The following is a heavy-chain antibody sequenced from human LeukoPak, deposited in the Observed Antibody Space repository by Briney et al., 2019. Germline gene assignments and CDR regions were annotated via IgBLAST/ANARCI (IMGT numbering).Heavy chain of an antibody. V-gene: IGHV4-59*01. J-gene: IGHJ4*02. D-gene: IGHD6-19*01. CDR3: ARKNVGYRSGQLDY. CDR2: IYYSGST. CDR1: GGSISSYY. Sequence: PSETLSLTCTVSGGSISSYYWSWLRQPPGKGLEWIGYIYYSGSTNYNPSLKSRVTISVDTSKNQFSLKLSSVTAADTAVYYCARKNVGYRSGQLDYWGQGTLVTVSS.